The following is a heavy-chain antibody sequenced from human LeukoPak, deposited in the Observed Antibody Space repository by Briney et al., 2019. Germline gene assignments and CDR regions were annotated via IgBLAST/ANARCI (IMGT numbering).Heavy chain of an antibody. V-gene: IGHV1-2*06. Sequence: ASVKVSCKASGYTFTGYYMNRVRQAPGQGLEWLGRINPNTGGTNFAQSFQGRVTMTRDTSITTAYMELSRLRSDDTAVYYCARVGDGLNDAFDIWGHGTMVTVSS. D-gene: IGHD5-24*01. CDR1: GYTFTGYY. CDR2: INPNTGGT. CDR3: ARVGDGLNDAFDI. J-gene: IGHJ3*02.